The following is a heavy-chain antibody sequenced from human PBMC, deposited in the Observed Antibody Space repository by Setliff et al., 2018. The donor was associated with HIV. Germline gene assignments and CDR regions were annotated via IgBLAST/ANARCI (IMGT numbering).Heavy chain of an antibody. Sequence: PGGSLRLSCVASGLTFSNYAMSWVRQGPGKGLEWVSGSSGGGGGTYYADSVKGRFTISRDKSKNTLFLEMNSLRADDTAVNYCAKGTNYDILTGYHAFDVWGQGTMVTVSS. D-gene: IGHD3-9*01. CDR3: AKGTNYDILTGYHAFDV. CDR2: SSGGGGGT. CDR1: GLTFSNYA. J-gene: IGHJ3*01. V-gene: IGHV3-23*01.